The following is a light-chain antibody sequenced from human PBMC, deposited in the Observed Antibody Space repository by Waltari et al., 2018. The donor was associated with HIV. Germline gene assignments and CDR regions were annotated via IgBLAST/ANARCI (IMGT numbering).Light chain of an antibody. J-gene: IGLJ1*01. CDR3: ASFTSGRLNV. CDR2: DVY. Sequence: QSALPPPASVSGSPGQSITISCTWTSNYVGAYDYVSWYQQTPGKVPKLLIYDVYNRPSRISNRFSGSKSGNTAFLTISGLRAEDEADYYCASFTSGRLNVFGSGTKVTVL. CDR1: SNYVGAYDY. V-gene: IGLV2-14*01.